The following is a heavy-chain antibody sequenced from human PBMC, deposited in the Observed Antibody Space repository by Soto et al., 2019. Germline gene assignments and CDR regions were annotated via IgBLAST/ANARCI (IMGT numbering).Heavy chain of an antibody. V-gene: IGHV3-30*18. CDR2: MSYDGSNK. J-gene: IGHJ4*02. D-gene: IGHD2-15*01. CDR3: AKEVWGYCSGGTCYSFDY. CDR1: GFTFSNYG. Sequence: ESGGGVVQPGKSLRLSCAASGFTFSNYGMHWVRQAPGKGLEWVAVMSYDGSNKYYADSVKGRFTISRDNSKNTLYLQMNSLRPEDTAVYYCAKEVWGYCSGGTCYSFDYWGQGTLVTVSS.